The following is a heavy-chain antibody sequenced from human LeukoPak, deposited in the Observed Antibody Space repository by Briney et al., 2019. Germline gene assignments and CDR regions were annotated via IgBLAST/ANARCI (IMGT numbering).Heavy chain of an antibody. CDR2: IIPIFGTA. CDR3: ARETNTIVVVPAAGQTAFQH. V-gene: IGHV1-69*13. Sequence: ASVKVSCKASGGTFSSYAISWVRQAPGQGLEWMGGIIPIFGTANYAQKFQGRVTITADESTSTAYMELSSLRSEDTAVYYCARETNTIVVVPAAGQTAFQHWGQGTLVTVSS. D-gene: IGHD2-2*01. J-gene: IGHJ1*01. CDR1: GGTFSSYA.